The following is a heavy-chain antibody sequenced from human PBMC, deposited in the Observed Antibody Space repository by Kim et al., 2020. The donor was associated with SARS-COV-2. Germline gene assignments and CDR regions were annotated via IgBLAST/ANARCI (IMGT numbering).Heavy chain of an antibody. V-gene: IGHV4-39*01. J-gene: IGHJ4*02. CDR3: ARRWNYGDYSFDY. Sequence: NPALKSRVTISVETSKNQLSLKLSSVTAADTAVYYCARRWNYGDYSFDYWGQGTLVTVSS. D-gene: IGHD4-17*01.